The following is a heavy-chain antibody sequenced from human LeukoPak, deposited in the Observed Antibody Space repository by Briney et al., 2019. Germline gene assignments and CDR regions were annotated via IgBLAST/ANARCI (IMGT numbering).Heavy chain of an antibody. CDR3: ARYDYYGSGSYYTRY. J-gene: IGHJ4*02. CDR1: GFTFSSYS. Sequence: SGGSLRLSCAASGFTFSSYSMNWVRQAPGKGLEWVSYISSSSSTIYYADSVKGRFTISRDNAKNSLYLQMNSLRVEDTAVYYCARYDYYGSGSYYTRYWGQGTLVTVSS. V-gene: IGHV3-48*04. D-gene: IGHD3-10*01. CDR2: ISSSSSTI.